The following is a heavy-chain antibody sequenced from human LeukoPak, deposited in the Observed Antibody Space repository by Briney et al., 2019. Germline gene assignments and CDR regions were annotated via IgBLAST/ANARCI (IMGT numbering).Heavy chain of an antibody. V-gene: IGHV1-18*01. J-gene: IGHJ4*02. CDR3: ARTTYGYFDY. CDR2: ISAYNGNT. CDR1: GYTFNSYA. Sequence: TSVKVSCKASGYTFNSYAVSWVRQAPGQGLEWMGWISAYNGNTNYAQRFQGRFTMTTETSTTTVNMELRSLTSDDTAVYYCARTTYGYFDYWGQGTLVTVSS. D-gene: IGHD4-17*01.